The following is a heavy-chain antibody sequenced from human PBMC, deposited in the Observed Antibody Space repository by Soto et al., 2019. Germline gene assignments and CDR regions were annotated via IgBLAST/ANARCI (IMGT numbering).Heavy chain of an antibody. Sequence: SETLSLTCTVSGGSISCYYWSWIRQPPGKGLEWIGYIYYSGSTNYNPSLKSRVTISIDTSKNQFSLKLSSVTAADTAVYYCARTYYDFWSGYWRWFDPWGQGTLVTVSS. CDR3: ARTYYDFWSGYWRWFDP. CDR1: GGSISCYY. V-gene: IGHV4-59*01. J-gene: IGHJ5*02. D-gene: IGHD3-3*01. CDR2: IYYSGST.